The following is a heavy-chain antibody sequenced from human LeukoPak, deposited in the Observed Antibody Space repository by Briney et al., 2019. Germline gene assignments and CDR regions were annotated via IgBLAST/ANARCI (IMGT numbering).Heavy chain of an antibody. Sequence: GASVKVSCKASGGTFSSYAITWVRQAPGQGLEWMGGIIPMFGTANYAQKFQGRVTITADESTSTAYMELSSLRSEDTAVYYCATLLGGSCFDYWGQGTLVTVSS. CDR1: GGTFSSYA. V-gene: IGHV1-69*13. CDR2: IIPMFGTA. J-gene: IGHJ4*02. D-gene: IGHD2-15*01. CDR3: ATLLGGSCFDY.